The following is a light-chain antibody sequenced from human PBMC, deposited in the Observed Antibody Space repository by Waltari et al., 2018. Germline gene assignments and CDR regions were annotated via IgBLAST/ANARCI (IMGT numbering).Light chain of an antibody. V-gene: IGKV3-20*01. CDR2: GTS. CDR1: DTINSEF. Sequence: IVLTQSPDTLSLSQGETAVLSCRASDTINSEFLAWYQHKVGQAPRLLIYGTSTRAAGIPERFRGAGSGRDYTLSIIGLEPEDFAVYYCQQYDSKPTFGPGTKV. CDR3: QQYDSKPT. J-gene: IGKJ1*01.